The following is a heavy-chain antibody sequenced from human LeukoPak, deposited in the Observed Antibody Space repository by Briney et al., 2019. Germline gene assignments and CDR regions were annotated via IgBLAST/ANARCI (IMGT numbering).Heavy chain of an antibody. CDR2: IRYDGSNK. V-gene: IGHV3-30*02. J-gene: IGHJ4*02. D-gene: IGHD1-14*01. CDR1: GFTFSNYG. Sequence: GGSLRLSCGASGFTFSNYGMLWVRQAPGKGLEWVAFIRYDGSNKLYADSVKGRFTTSRDNSKNTLYLHINSLRAEDTAVYYCVKDNPLDYWGQGTLVTVSS. CDR3: VKDNPLDY.